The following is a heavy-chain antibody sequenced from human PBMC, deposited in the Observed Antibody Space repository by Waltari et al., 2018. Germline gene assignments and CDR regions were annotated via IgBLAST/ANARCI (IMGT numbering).Heavy chain of an antibody. D-gene: IGHD1-1*01. CDR1: GYPFPSYA. Sequence: QVQLVQSGAEVKHPGAPVQVSCKSSGYPFPSYAMHWVRQAPRQRLEWMGWINAGNGNTKYSQKFQGRVTITRDTSASTAYMELSSLRSEDTAVYYCARDHRVYNFDYWGQGTLVTVSS. V-gene: IGHV1-3*01. CDR3: ARDHRVYNFDY. CDR2: INAGNGNT. J-gene: IGHJ4*02.